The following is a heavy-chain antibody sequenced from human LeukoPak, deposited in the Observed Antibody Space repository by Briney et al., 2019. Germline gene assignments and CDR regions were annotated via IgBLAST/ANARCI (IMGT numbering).Heavy chain of an antibody. D-gene: IGHD3-22*01. Sequence: HPGGSLRLSCAASGFTFSSYAMSWVRQAPGKGLEWVSAISGSGGSTYYADSVKGRFTISRDNSKNTLYLQMNSLRAEDTAVYYCARAERPVVVNDAFDIWGQGTMVTVSS. CDR1: GFTFSSYA. CDR2: ISGSGGST. CDR3: ARAERPVVVNDAFDI. J-gene: IGHJ3*02. V-gene: IGHV3-23*01.